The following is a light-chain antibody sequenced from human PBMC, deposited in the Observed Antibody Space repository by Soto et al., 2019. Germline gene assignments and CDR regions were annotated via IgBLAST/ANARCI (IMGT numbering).Light chain of an antibody. Sequence: QSALTQPASVSGSPGQSITISCTGTISDVGCYNSVSWDQEHPGKAPKLMSYDVSNLPSGGSNRCSCSKSGNTASLNISWLHDEDDADYSCSSYTRRSDQVFGTGTKLTVL. V-gene: IGLV2-14*01. J-gene: IGLJ1*01. CDR2: DVS. CDR3: SSYTRRSDQV. CDR1: ISDVGCYNS.